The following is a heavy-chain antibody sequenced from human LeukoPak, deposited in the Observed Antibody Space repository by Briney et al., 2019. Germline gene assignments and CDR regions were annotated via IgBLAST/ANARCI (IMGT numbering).Heavy chain of an antibody. Sequence: ASVKVSCKVSGYTLTELSMHWVRQAPGKGLEWMGGFDPEDGETIYAQKFQGRVTMTEDTSTDTAYMELSSLRSEDTAVYYCATCSRGGYGRNNRYFDLWGRGTLVTVSS. CDR3: ATCSRGGYGRNNRYFDL. V-gene: IGHV1-24*01. D-gene: IGHD3-22*01. J-gene: IGHJ2*01. CDR1: GYTLTELS. CDR2: FDPEDGET.